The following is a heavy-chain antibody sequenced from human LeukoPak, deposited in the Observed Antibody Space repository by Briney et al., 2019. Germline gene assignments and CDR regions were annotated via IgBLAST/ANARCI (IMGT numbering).Heavy chain of an antibody. V-gene: IGHV4-4*07. Sequence: SEPLSLTCTVCGGSISSYYWRWIRQPAGEGLEWIGRIYSTGSTNYNPYLKSRVTMSVDTSNNQFSLRLRSVTAADTDMYYCARHIASAGTAGFDFWGQGALVTVSS. CDR2: IYSTGST. D-gene: IGHD6-13*01. CDR3: ARHIASAGTAGFDF. CDR1: GGSISSYY. J-gene: IGHJ4*02.